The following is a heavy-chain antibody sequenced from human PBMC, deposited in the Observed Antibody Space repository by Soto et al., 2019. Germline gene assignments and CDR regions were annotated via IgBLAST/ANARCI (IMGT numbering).Heavy chain of an antibody. CDR3: ARWGGLSCSGAVCFKKPFDY. V-gene: IGHV1-69*06. CDR1: GGTFNNYA. Sequence: QVQLVQSGAEVKRPESSMKVSCKLSGGTFNNYAINWVRQAPGQGLEWMGAIIPISGTTKYAQKFQGRVTLTADKSTSTVYMDLSSLISEDTAVYYCARWGGLSCSGAVCFKKPFDYWGQGTLVTVSS. D-gene: IGHD2-8*02. J-gene: IGHJ4*02. CDR2: IIPISGTT.